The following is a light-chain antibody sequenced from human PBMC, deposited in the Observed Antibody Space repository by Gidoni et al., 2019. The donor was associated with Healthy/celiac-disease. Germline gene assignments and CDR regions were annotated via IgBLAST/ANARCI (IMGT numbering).Light chain of an antibody. CDR1: QSVSSY. CDR2: DET. Sequence: EIVFTQSPATLSLSPGERATLSCTARQSVSSYLAWYQQKPSQAPRPLIHDETDRATGIPARFSGSGSGTGINLTISSREPEDFDVEYCQQRRNWPPPWTFGQGTKVEIK. V-gene: IGKV3-11*01. J-gene: IGKJ1*01. CDR3: QQRRNWPPPWT.